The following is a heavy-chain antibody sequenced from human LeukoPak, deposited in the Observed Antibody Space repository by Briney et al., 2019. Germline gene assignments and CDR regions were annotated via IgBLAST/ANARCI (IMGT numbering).Heavy chain of an antibody. CDR2: ISGSSGST. CDR1: GFTFSSFA. D-gene: IGHD3-10*01. J-gene: IGHJ4*02. CDR3: AKDRFGGSFDY. Sequence: PGGSLRLSCAASGFTFSSFAMSWVRQAPRKGLEWVSTISGSSGSTYYADSVKGRFTISRDNSKNTLYLQMNSLRAEDTAVYYCAKDRFGGSFDYWGQGTLVTVSS. V-gene: IGHV3-23*01.